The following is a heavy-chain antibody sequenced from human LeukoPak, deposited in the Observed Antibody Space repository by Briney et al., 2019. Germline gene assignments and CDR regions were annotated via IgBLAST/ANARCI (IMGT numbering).Heavy chain of an antibody. CDR2: ISSSSSYI. D-gene: IGHD2-15*01. J-gene: IGHJ4*02. CDR1: GFTFSGSA. CDR3: AREPLGYCSGGSCYTFDY. Sequence: GGSLRLSCAASGFTFSGSAMSWVRQAPGKGLEWVSSISSSSSYIYYADSVKGRFTISRDNAKNSLYLQMNSLRAEDTAVYYCAREPLGYCSGGSCYTFDYWGQGTLVTVSS. V-gene: IGHV3-21*01.